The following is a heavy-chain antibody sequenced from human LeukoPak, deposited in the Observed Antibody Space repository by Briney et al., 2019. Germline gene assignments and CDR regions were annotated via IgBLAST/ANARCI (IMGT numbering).Heavy chain of an antibody. CDR2: VYATGTT. CDR3: ARVGSGGAWFDF. D-gene: IGHD6-19*01. Sequence: SETLSLTCTVSDDSITMYYWSWIRQPPGKGLEWIGYVYATGTTNYNPSLKTRATISIDTSKNQLSLTLTSVTAADTAVYYCARVGSGGAWFDFWGQGTLVSVSS. CDR1: DDSITMYY. J-gene: IGHJ4*02. V-gene: IGHV4-59*01.